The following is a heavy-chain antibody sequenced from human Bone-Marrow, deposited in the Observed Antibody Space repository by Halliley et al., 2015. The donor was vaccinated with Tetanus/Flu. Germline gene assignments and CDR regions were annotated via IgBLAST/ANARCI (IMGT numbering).Heavy chain of an antibody. D-gene: IGHD3-10*01. V-gene: IGHV3-74*01. CDR3: ARGGSYHAFDI. Sequence: LVWVSRIDSDGSDTIYADSVKGRFTISRDNAKNTLFLQMNSLRGEDTAVYYCARGGSYHAFDIWGQGTMVTVSS. J-gene: IGHJ3*02. CDR2: IDSDGSDT.